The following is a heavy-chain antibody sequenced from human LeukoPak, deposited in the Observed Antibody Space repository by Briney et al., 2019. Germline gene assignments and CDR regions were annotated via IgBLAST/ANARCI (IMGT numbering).Heavy chain of an antibody. CDR3: ARDSLWFGEFPDY. CDR1: GFTFSSYG. Sequence: GRSLRLSCAASGFTFSSYGMHWVRQAPGKGLEWVAVICYDGSNKYYADSVKGRFTISRDNSKNTLYLQMNSLRAEDTAVYYCARDSLWFGEFPDYWGQGTLVTVSS. V-gene: IGHV3-33*01. CDR2: ICYDGSNK. D-gene: IGHD3-10*01. J-gene: IGHJ4*02.